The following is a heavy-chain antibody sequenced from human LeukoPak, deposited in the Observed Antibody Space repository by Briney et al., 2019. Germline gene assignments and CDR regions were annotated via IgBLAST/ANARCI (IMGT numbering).Heavy chain of an antibody. D-gene: IGHD3-3*01. Sequence: ASVKVSCKASGYTFTSYDINWVRQATGQGLEWMGRMNPNSGNTGYAQKFQGRVTMTRNTSISTAYMELSSLRSEDTAVYYCARGSPYYDFWRANYYYYYYYMDVWGKGTTVTVSS. CDR2: MNPNSGNT. CDR1: GYTFTSYD. V-gene: IGHV1-8*01. CDR3: ARGSPYYDFWRANYYYYYYYMDV. J-gene: IGHJ6*03.